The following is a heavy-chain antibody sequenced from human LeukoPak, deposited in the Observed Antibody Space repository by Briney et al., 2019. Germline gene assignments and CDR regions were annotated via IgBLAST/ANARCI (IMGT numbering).Heavy chain of an antibody. CDR3: ARDLSPLGYSGFDY. D-gene: IGHD5-12*01. J-gene: IGHJ4*02. Sequence: GGSLRLSCPAYGFTLNHHAIRSVRQAPGKGLEWAAVISYDGSNKYYAASVKGRFTVSRDNSRSTLYLEMNSLVAEDTALYYCARDLSPLGYSGFDYWGQGALVAVSS. V-gene: IGHV3-30*04. CDR2: ISYDGSNK. CDR1: GFTLNHHA.